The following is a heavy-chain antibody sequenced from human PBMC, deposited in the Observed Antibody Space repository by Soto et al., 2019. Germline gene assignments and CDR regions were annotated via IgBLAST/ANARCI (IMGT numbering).Heavy chain of an antibody. CDR1: GYTFTSYG. Sequence: QVRLVQSGAEVKKPGASVKVSCKASGYTFTSYGISWVRQAPGQGLEWMGWISAYNGNTNYAQKLQGRVTMTTDTSTSTAYMELRSLRSDDTAVYYCAREITFGGVTLIWFDPWGQGTLVTVSS. D-gene: IGHD3-16*01. V-gene: IGHV1-18*01. J-gene: IGHJ5*02. CDR3: AREITFGGVTLIWFDP. CDR2: ISAYNGNT.